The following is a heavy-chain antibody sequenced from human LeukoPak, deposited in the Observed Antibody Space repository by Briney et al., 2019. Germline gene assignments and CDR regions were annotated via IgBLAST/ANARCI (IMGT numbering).Heavy chain of an antibody. J-gene: IGHJ6*03. CDR1: GFTFSDYY. CDR2: ISSSGSTI. CDR3: ARAGLYGSGSRYYYYYYYMDV. V-gene: IGHV3-11*04. D-gene: IGHD3-10*01. Sequence: PGGSLRLSCAASGFTFSDYYMSWIRQAPGKGLEWVSYISSSGSTIYYADSVKGRFTISRDNAKNSLYLQMNSLRAEDTAVYYCARAGLYGSGSRYYYYYYYMDVWGKGTTVTVSS.